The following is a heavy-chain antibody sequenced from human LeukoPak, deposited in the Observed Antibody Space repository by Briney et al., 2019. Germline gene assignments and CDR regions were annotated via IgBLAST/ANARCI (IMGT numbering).Heavy chain of an antibody. CDR1: GYTFTSYG. V-gene: IGHV1-18*01. CDR3: AREAYSSSWYRFWDY. Sequence: ASVKVSCKASGYTFTSYGISWVRQAPGQGLEWMGWISAYNGNTNYAQKLQGRVTMTTDTSTSTAYMELRSLRSDDTAVYYCAREAYSSSWYRFWDYWGQGTLVTVSS. D-gene: IGHD6-13*01. J-gene: IGHJ4*02. CDR2: ISAYNGNT.